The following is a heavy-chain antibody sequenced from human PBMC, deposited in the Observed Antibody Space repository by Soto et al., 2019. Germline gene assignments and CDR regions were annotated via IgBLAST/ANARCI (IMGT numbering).Heavy chain of an antibody. V-gene: IGHV3-30*03. J-gene: IGHJ3*02. Sequence: QVQLVESGGGVVQPGRSLRLSCAASGFTFSSYGMYWVRQAPGKGLEWVAVISDDGSDKYYAESVKGRFTISRDNSKSTLFLQMNSLRVEDTAVYYCARDQTPAFDIWGQGTMVTVSS. CDR1: GFTFSSYG. CDR3: ARDQTPAFDI. CDR2: ISDDGSDK.